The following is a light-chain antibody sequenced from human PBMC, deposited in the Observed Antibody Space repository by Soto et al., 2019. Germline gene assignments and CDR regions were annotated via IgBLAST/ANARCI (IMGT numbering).Light chain of an antibody. Sequence: EIVLTQSPGTLSLSPGERATLSCRASQSVSSNYLAWYQQKTGQTPRLLIYIASSRAPGIPDRFSGSGSGTHFTLTISRVEPEDCAVYYCQQYGSSPRTFGQGTKVEMK. CDR1: QSVSSNY. CDR3: QQYGSSPRT. CDR2: IAS. J-gene: IGKJ1*01. V-gene: IGKV3-20*01.